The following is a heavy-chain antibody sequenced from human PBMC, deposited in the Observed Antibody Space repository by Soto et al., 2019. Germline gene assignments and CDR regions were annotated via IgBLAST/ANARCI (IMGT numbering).Heavy chain of an antibody. CDR3: ARGPQEVVVDSVEGSWFDP. CDR1: GGSISSGGYY. CDR2: IYYSGST. D-gene: IGHD2-15*01. J-gene: IGHJ5*02. Sequence: SETLSLTCTVSGGSISSGGYYWSWIRRHPGKGLEWIGYIYYSGSTYYNPSLKSRVTISVDTSKNQFSLKLSSVTAADTAVYYCARGPQEVVVDSVEGSWFDPWGQGTLVTVSS. V-gene: IGHV4-31*03.